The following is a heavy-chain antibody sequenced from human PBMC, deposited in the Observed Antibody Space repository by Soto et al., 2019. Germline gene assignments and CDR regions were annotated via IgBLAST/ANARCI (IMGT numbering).Heavy chain of an antibody. D-gene: IGHD3-22*01. CDR2: ISTGGGTI. V-gene: IGHV3-11*01. Sequence: PGGSRRLSCSASVFTFSDYFMSWIRQAPGKGLEWLSYISTGGGTIYYAESVKGRFTISRDNAKNSLYLQMNSLRAEDTAVYYCAGALDRSTMRNLGVWGQGTLLTVSS. J-gene: IGHJ4*02. CDR1: VFTFSDYF. CDR3: AGALDRSTMRNLGV.